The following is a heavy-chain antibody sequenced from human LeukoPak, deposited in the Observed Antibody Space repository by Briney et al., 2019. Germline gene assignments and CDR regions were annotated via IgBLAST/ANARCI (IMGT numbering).Heavy chain of an antibody. D-gene: IGHD2-15*01. V-gene: IGHV3-21*06. Sequence: GGSPRLSCAASGFTFSSYSMNWVRQAPGKGLEWVSSISSASTYIYYADSVKGRFTVSRDNAKNTLYLRMNSLRAEDTAIYYCARAHCGGGTCQEVLDIWGQGTMVTVSS. J-gene: IGHJ3*02. CDR1: GFTFSSYS. CDR2: ISSASTYI. CDR3: ARAHCGGGTCQEVLDI.